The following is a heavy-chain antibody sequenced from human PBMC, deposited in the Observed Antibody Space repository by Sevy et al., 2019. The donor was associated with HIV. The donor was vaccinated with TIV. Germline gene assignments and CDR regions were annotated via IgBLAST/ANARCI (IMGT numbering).Heavy chain of an antibody. J-gene: IGHJ5*02. V-gene: IGHV3-30*03. CDR2: VSYDETTK. D-gene: IGHD6-13*01. Sequence: GGSLKLSCVASGFSFSDYPMHWVRQAPGRGLEWVPVVSYDETTKNYADSVKGRFTISRNNSKNTLFLQMNRLRPEDTAVFYCARQGSSWTFDPWGQGTLVTVSS. CDR3: ARQGSSWTFDP. CDR1: GFSFSDYP.